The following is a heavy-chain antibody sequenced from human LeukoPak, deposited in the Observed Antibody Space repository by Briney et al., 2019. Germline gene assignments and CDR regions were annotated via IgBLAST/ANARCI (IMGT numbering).Heavy chain of an antibody. CDR2: ISYDGNNK. J-gene: IGHJ4*02. Sequence: GGSLRLSCAASGFTFSSYAMHWVRQAPGKGLGWVAVISYDGNNKYYADSVKGRFTISRDNSKNTLYLQMNSLRAEDTAVYYCAREAPYYFDYWGQGTLVTVSS. V-gene: IGHV3-30-3*01. CDR3: AREAPYYFDY. CDR1: GFTFSSYA. D-gene: IGHD2-21*01.